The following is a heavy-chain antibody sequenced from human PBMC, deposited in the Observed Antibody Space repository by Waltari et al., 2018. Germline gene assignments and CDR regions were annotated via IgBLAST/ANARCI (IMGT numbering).Heavy chain of an antibody. V-gene: IGHV5-51*01. Sequence: EVQLVQSGAEVTRAGESLKISCQGSGYNFANSWIGWVRQVPGNGREWMAIPSPADSDAGHNPSLPGRVTISVDKSISTAYLQWSSLRASDTAMYYCARRKFDSSEFDPWGQGTLVTVSS. CDR1: GYNFANSW. D-gene: IGHD2-21*01. J-gene: IGHJ5*02. CDR2: PSPADSDA. CDR3: ARRKFDSSEFDP.